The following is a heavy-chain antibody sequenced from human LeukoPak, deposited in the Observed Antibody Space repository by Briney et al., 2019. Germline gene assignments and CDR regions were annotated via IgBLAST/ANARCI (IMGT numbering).Heavy chain of an antibody. D-gene: IGHD5-12*01. CDR1: GGSISSSSYY. Sequence: PSETLSLTCTVSGGSISSSSYYWGWIRQPPGKGLEWIGSIYHSGSTYYNPSLKSRVTISVDTSKNQFSLKLSSVTAADTAVYYCARVPRYRYSGYDLGIDYWGQGTLVTVSS. CDR3: ARVPRYRYSGYDLGIDY. J-gene: IGHJ4*02. CDR2: IYHSGST. V-gene: IGHV4-39*07.